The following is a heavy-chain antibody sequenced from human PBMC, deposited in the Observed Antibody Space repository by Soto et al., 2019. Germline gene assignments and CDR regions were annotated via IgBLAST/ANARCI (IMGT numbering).Heavy chain of an antibody. Sequence: PSETLSLTCAVYGGSFSGYYWSWIRQPPGKGLEWIGEINHSGSTNYNPSLKSRVTISVDTSKNQFSLKLSSVTAADTAVYYCARERIGWFGAYYYYYGMDVWGQGTTVTVSS. V-gene: IGHV4-34*01. D-gene: IGHD3-10*01. CDR3: ARERIGWFGAYYYYYGMDV. J-gene: IGHJ6*02. CDR2: INHSGST. CDR1: GGSFSGYY.